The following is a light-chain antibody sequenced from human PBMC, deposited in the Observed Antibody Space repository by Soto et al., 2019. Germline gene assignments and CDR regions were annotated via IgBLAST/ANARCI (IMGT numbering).Light chain of an antibody. CDR1: QSVSSSY. CDR3: QQEGSSPRT. V-gene: IGKV3-20*01. CDR2: GAS. Sequence: EIVLTQSPGTLSLSPGERATLSCRASQSVSSSYLAWYQQKPGQAPRLLIYGASSRATGIPDRFSGSGSGTDFTLTISRLEAEDFAVYYCQQEGSSPRTFGQGTKLEIK. J-gene: IGKJ2*01.